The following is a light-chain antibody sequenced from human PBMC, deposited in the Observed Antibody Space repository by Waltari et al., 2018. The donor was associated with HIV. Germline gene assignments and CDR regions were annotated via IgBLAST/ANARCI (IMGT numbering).Light chain of an antibody. V-gene: IGKV3-20*01. CDR1: QTVNNNF. CDR2: GAS. Sequence: EVVLTQSPGTLSLSPGERVSLSCRANQTVNNNFLTWYQQKPGQAPRLLISGASNRATDIPDRFSGFGSGTDFTLFISTLDPEDSALYFCQYFTSTPTYTFGQGTKLEIK. J-gene: IGKJ2*01. CDR3: QYFTSTPTYT.